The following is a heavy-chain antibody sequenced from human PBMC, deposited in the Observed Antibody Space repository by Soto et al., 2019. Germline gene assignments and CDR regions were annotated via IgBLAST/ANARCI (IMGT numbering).Heavy chain of an antibody. V-gene: IGHV1-3*01. CDR1: GYTFTSYA. CDR3: AREADSSSWYSDWYFDL. D-gene: IGHD6-13*01. J-gene: IGHJ2*01. CDR2: INAGNGST. Sequence: QVQLVQSGAEVKKPGASVKVSCKASGYTFTSYAMHWVRQAPGQRLEWMGWINAGNGSTKYSQKFQGRVTITRDTSASTAYMELSSLRSEDTAVYYCAREADSSSWYSDWYFDLWGRGTLVTVSS.